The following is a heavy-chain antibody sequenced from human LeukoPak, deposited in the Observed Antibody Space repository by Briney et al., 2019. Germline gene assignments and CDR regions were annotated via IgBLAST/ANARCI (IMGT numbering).Heavy chain of an antibody. CDR1: GFTFSNYA. J-gene: IGHJ6*02. V-gene: IGHV3-7*03. CDR3: GRGMDV. Sequence: GGSLRLSCAASGFTFSNYAMSWVRQAPGKGLEWVANIKPDRSEIYYVDSVKGRFTISRDNAKNSVYLQMNSLKADDTAVYYCGRGMDVWGQGTTVTVSS. CDR2: IKPDRSEI.